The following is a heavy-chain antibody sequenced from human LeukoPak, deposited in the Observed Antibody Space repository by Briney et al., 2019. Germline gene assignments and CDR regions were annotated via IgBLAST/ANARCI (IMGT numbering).Heavy chain of an antibody. V-gene: IGHV3-23*01. Sequence: GGSLRLSCAASGFSFSTSPMSWVRQPPGKGLEWVPAMNNGPGATFYRDSVRGRFTISRDDSKSTLYLQMNSLRAEDTGTYYCAKTHYDLLDVWGQGTTVTVSS. CDR1: GFSFSTSP. D-gene: IGHD5-12*01. CDR2: MNNGPGAT. CDR3: AKTHYDLLDV. J-gene: IGHJ6*02.